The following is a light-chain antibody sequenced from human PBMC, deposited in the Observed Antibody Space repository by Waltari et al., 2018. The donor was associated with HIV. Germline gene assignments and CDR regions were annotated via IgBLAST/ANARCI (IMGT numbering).Light chain of an antibody. J-gene: IGLJ2*01. CDR3: AAWYDSLDGPV. CDR2: CNN. CDR1: SSNIGRHA. Sequence: QPVLTQPPSASGTPGQRVIISCSGSSSNIGRHAVSWYQHLPGATPTLLIFCNNQPSSGVPDRFSGSNSATSASLAICGLRSVDEADYSCAAWYDSLDGPVFGGGTKLTVL. V-gene: IGLV1-44*01.